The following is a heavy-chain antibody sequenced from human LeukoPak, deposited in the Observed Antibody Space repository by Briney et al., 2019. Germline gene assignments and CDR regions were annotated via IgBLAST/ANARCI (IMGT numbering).Heavy chain of an antibody. CDR3: ARDAASTVRGNWFDP. CDR1: GGSISSYY. Sequence: PPETLSLSCTVSGGSISSYYWSWIRQPAGKGLEWIGRIYTSGSTNYNPSLKSRVTMSVDTSKNQFSLKLSSVTAADTAVYYCARDAASTVRGNWFDPWGQGTLVTVSS. D-gene: IGHD4-17*01. V-gene: IGHV4-4*07. CDR2: IYTSGST. J-gene: IGHJ5*02.